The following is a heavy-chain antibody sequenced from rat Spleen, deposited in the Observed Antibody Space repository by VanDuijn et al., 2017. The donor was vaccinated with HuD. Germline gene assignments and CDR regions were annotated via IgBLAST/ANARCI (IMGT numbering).Heavy chain of an antibody. CDR2: ITHDGSGS. V-gene: IGHV5-7*01. Sequence: EVQLVESDGGLVQPGRSLKLSCAASGFTFSDYNMAWVRQAPKKGLEWAATITHDGSGSYYRDSVKGRFTISRNNAKSTLYLQMDSLRSEDTATYYCATRDGGYPGWGQGTLVTVSS. CDR1: GFTFSDYN. D-gene: IGHD1-11*01. J-gene: IGHJ3*01. CDR3: ATRDGGYPG.